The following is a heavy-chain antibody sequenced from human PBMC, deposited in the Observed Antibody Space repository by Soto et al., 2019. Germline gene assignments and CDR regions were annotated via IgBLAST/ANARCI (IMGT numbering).Heavy chain of an antibody. V-gene: IGHV3-21*01. D-gene: IGHD3-3*01. CDR1: GFTFSSYA. CDR3: ARVRRFAYYDFWSGYRPGYYYYGMGV. CDR2: ISSSSSYI. J-gene: IGHJ6*02. Sequence: GGSLRLSCAASGFTFSSYAVSWVRQAPGKGLEWVSSISSSSSYIYYADSVKGRFTISRDNAKNSLYLQMNSLRAEDTAVYYCARVRRFAYYDFWSGYRPGYYYYGMGVWGQGTTVTVSS.